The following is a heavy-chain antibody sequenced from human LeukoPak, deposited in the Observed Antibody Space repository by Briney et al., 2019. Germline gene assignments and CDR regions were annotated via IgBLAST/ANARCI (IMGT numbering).Heavy chain of an antibody. CDR3: AKDQRGWITFGGVIAIGY. J-gene: IGHJ4*02. V-gene: IGHV3-30*02. D-gene: IGHD3-16*02. Sequence: PGGSLRLSCAASGFTFSSFGMHWVRQSPGKGLEWVAFIRYDGNTKYYADSVKGRFTISRDNSKNTLSLKMDSLRAEDTAVYYCAKDQRGWITFGGVIAIGYWGQGTLVTVSS. CDR1: GFTFSSFG. CDR2: IRYDGNTK.